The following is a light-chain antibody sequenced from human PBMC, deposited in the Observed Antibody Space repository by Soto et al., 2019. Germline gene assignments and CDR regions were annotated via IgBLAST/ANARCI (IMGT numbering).Light chain of an antibody. V-gene: IGKV1-39*01. CDR2: AAS. J-gene: IGKJ2*01. CDR3: QQSYSTPRT. Sequence: DIQMTQCPSSLSASVGDRVTITCRASQSISSYLNWYQQKPGKAPKLLIYAASSLQSGVPSRISGSGSGTDFTLTISSLQPEDFATYYCQQSYSTPRTFGQGTKLEIK. CDR1: QSISSY.